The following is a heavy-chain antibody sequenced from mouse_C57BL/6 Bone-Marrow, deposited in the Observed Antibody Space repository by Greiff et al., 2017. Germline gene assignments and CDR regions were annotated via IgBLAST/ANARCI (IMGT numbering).Heavy chain of an antibody. V-gene: IGHV5-6*01. J-gene: IGHJ2*01. D-gene: IGHD1-2*01. CDR1: GFTFSSYG. Sequence: EVQGVESGGDLVKPGGSLKLSCAASGFTFSSYGMSWVRQTPDKRLEWVATISSGGSYTYYPDSVKGRFTISRDNAKNTLYLQMSSLKSEDTAMYYCATLYGGGDYWGQGTTLTVSS. CDR2: ISSGGSYT. CDR3: ATLYGGGDY.